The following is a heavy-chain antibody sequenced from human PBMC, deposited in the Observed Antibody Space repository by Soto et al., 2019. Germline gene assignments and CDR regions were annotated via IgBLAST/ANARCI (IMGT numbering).Heavy chain of an antibody. CDR3: ARPGGDVDLLSSGYYFDY. CDR1: GGTFSSYA. J-gene: IGHJ4*02. Sequence: QVQLVQSGAEVKKPGSSVKVSCKASGGTFSSYAISWVRQAPGQGLEWMGGIIPIFGTANYAQKFQGRVTITADESTSTAYMELSSLRSEDTAVYYCARPGGDVDLLSSGYYFDYWGQGTLVTVSS. D-gene: IGHD2-15*01. CDR2: IIPIFGTA. V-gene: IGHV1-69*01.